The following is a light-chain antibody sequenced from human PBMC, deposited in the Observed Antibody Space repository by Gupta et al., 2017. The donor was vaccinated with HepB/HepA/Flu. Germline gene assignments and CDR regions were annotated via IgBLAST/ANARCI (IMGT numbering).Light chain of an antibody. CDR1: SSDVSGYNY. J-gene: IGLJ1*01. CDR2: DVS. V-gene: IGLV2-14*03. Sequence: QSALTQPASVSGSPGQSITISCTGTSSDVSGYNYVSWYQQHPGTAPKLMIYDVSNRPAGVSNRFSGSKSGNTASLTISGLQAEDEADYYCSSYTSSSTREVFGTGTKVTVL. CDR3: SSYTSSSTREV.